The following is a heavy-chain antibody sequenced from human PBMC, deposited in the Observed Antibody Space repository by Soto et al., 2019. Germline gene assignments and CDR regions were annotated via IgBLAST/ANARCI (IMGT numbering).Heavy chain of an antibody. V-gene: IGHV1-46*03. CDR3: VREVAALDY. J-gene: IGHJ4*02. CDR2: INPSGGRT. D-gene: IGHD2-15*01. CDR1: GYTFTSYY. Sequence: ASVKVSCKASGYTFTSYYMHWVRQAPGQGLEWMGMINPSGGRTRYAQKFQGRVTMTRATPTRTVYMEMSTLISEDTAVYYCVREVAALDYWGQGTLVTVSS.